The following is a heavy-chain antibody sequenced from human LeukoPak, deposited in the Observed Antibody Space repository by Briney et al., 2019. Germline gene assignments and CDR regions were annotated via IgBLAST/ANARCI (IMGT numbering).Heavy chain of an antibody. J-gene: IGHJ4*02. D-gene: IGHD6-19*01. V-gene: IGHV4-59*08. Sequence: PSETLSLTCTVSGGSISSYYWSWIRQPPGKGLEWVAYIYYSGSTNYNPSLKSRVTISVDTSKNQFALKLTSVTAADTAVYYCARHGSGWRFDYWGQGTLVTVSS. CDR1: GGSISSYY. CDR3: ARHGSGWRFDY. CDR2: IYYSGST.